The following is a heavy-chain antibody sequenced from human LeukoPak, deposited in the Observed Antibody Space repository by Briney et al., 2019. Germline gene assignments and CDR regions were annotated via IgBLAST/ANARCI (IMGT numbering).Heavy chain of an antibody. Sequence: ASVKVSCKASGYTFTSYDINWVRQATGQGLEWMGWMNPNSGNTGYAQKFQGWVTMTRDTSISTAYMELSRLRSDDTAVYYCAREPNYDILTGYYKRSPYYFDYWGQGTLVTVSS. CDR1: GYTFTSYD. J-gene: IGHJ4*02. D-gene: IGHD3-9*01. V-gene: IGHV1-8*01. CDR3: AREPNYDILTGYYKRSPYYFDY. CDR2: MNPNSGNT.